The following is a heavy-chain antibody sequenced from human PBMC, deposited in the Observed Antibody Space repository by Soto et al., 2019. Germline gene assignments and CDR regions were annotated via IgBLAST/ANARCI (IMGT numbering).Heavy chain of an antibody. J-gene: IGHJ4*02. CDR1: GFTFSSYG. Sequence: QVQLVESGGGVVQPGRSLRLSCAASGFTFSSYGMHWVRQAPGKGLEWVAGIWYDGSNKYYADFVKGRFTISRDNSKNTLNLQMNSLRGEDTAVYYCARGGFYYDSSGHYVSEYYFDHWGQGTLVTVSS. D-gene: IGHD3-22*01. CDR3: ARGGFYYDSSGHYVSEYYFDH. V-gene: IGHV3-33*01. CDR2: IWYDGSNK.